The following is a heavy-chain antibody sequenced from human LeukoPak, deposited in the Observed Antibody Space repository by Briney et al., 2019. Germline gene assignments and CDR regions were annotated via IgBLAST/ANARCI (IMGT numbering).Heavy chain of an antibody. CDR1: GYSFTNNW. V-gene: IGHV5-51*01. D-gene: IGHD3-10*01. J-gene: IGHJ3*02. Sequence: GESLKISCKGSGYSFTNNWIGWVRQLPGKGLEWMGIIYPGDSDTRYSPSFQGQVTISADKSITTAYLQWSSMKASDTAMYYCARPRYYGSGDAFDIWGQGTMVTVSS. CDR3: ARPRYYGSGDAFDI. CDR2: IYPGDSDT.